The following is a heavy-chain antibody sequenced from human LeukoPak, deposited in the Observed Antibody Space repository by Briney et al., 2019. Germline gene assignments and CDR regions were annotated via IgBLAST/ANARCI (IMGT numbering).Heavy chain of an antibody. Sequence: SETLSLTCAVYGGSFSGYYWSWIRQPPGKGLEWIGEINHSGSTNYNPSLKSRVTISVDTSKNQFSLKLSSVTAADTAVYYCARGFWGQARWNYGIGWFDPWGQGTLVTVSS. J-gene: IGHJ5*02. D-gene: IGHD1-7*01. V-gene: IGHV4-34*01. CDR1: GGSFSGYY. CDR3: ARGFWGQARWNYGIGWFDP. CDR2: INHSGST.